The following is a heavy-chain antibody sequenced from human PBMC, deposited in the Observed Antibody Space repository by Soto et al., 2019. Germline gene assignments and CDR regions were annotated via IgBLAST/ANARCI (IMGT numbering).Heavy chain of an antibody. D-gene: IGHD6-6*01. CDR1: GFTFSSYA. Sequence: PGGSLRLSCSASGFTFSSYAMHWVRQAPGKGLEYVSAISSNGGSTYYADSVKGRFTISRDNSKNTLYLQMSSLRAEDTAVYYCVNNANDEAAPADFDYWGQGTLVTVSS. J-gene: IGHJ4*02. CDR3: VNNANDEAAPADFDY. V-gene: IGHV3-64D*06. CDR2: ISSNGGST.